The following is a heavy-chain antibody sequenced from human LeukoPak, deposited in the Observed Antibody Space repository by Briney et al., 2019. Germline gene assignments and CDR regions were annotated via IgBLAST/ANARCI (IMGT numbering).Heavy chain of an antibody. D-gene: IGHD3-22*01. J-gene: IGHJ6*02. CDR2: MYYSGST. V-gene: IGHV4-59*01. CDR3: ARNYDSGGYGMDV. CDR1: GGSISSYY. Sequence: PSETLSLTCTVSGGSISSYYWSWIRQPPGKGLEWIGYMYYSGSTNYNPSLKSRVTISGGTSKNQFSLKLSSVTAADTAVYYCARNYDSGGYGMDVWGQGTTVTVSS.